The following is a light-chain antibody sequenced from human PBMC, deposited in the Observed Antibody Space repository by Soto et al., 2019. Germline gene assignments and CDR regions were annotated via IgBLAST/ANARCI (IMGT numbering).Light chain of an antibody. CDR1: QSVSSSY. Sequence: EIVLTQSPGTLSLSPGERATLSCRASQSVSSSYLAWYQKKPGQAPRLLIYGASSRGTGIPDRFSGRGSGLVFTLNISRLDPEDFAVYYCQQYGSSPPYTFGQGTKLEIK. V-gene: IGKV3-20*01. J-gene: IGKJ2*01. CDR2: GAS. CDR3: QQYGSSPPYT.